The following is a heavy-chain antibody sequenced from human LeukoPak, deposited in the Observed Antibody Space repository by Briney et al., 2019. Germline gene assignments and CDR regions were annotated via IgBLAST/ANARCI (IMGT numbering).Heavy chain of an antibody. D-gene: IGHD6-13*01. CDR3: ARGPGYSSSWYYDY. CDR1: GGSISSYY. Sequence: SETLSLTCTVSGGSISSYYWSWIRQPPGKGLEWIGYIYYSGSTNYNPSLKSRVTMSVDTSKNQFSLKLSSVTAADTAVYYCARGPGYSSSWYYDYWGQGTLVTVSS. V-gene: IGHV4-59*01. CDR2: IYYSGST. J-gene: IGHJ4*02.